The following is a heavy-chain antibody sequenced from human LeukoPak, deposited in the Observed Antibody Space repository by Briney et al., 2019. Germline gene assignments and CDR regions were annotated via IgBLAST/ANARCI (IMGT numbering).Heavy chain of an antibody. V-gene: IGHV4-59*01. Sequence: SETLSLTCTVSGGSISSYYWSWIRQPPGKGLEWIGYIYYSGSTNYNPSLKSRVTISVDTSKNQFSLKLSSVTAADTAVYYCARGGSWYSGGSSWGQGTLVTVSS. D-gene: IGHD6-13*01. CDR1: GGSISSYY. CDR2: IYYSGST. J-gene: IGHJ5*02. CDR3: ARGGSWYSGGSS.